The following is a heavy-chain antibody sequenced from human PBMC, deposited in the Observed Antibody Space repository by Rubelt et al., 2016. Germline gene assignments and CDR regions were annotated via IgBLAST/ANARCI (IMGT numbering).Heavy chain of an antibody. D-gene: IGHD5-12*01. CDR3: ARVASGAYDRYYFDH. V-gene: IGHV3-11*05. CDR2: ISSSSSHT. CDR1: GGSFSGYY. J-gene: IGHJ4*02. Sequence: QVQLQQWGAGLLKPSETLSLTCAVYGGSFSGYYWSWIRQPPGKGLEWVSYISSSSSHTNYADSVRGRFTNSRDNPKNSLYLQMNSLRAEDTAVYYCARVASGAYDRYYFDHWGQGALVTVSS.